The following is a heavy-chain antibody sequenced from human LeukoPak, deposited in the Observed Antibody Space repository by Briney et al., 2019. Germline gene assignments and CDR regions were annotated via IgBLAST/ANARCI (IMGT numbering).Heavy chain of an antibody. J-gene: IGHJ4*02. D-gene: IGHD3-16*01. V-gene: IGHV3-21*01. CDR2: ISSSSSYI. CDR1: GFPFSSYS. Sequence: GGSLRLSCAASGFPFSSYSLNWVRQAPGKGLEWVSYISSSSSYIYYADSVKGRFTISRDNAKNSLYLQMNSLRAEDTAVYYCARDLGGGGIFDYWGQGTLVTV. CDR3: ARDLGGGGIFDY.